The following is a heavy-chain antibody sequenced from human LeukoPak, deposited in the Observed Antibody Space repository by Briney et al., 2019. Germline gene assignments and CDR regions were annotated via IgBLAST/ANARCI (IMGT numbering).Heavy chain of an antibody. Sequence: GGSLRLSCAASGFTFSRYGMHWVRQAPGKGLEWVAFIRYDGSKEYFADFVKGRFTISRDNSNNTLYMQMTSLRPEDTAVYYCAKDRGYNVYHFDYWGQGTLVTVSS. J-gene: IGHJ4*02. CDR2: IRYDGSKE. D-gene: IGHD5-24*01. V-gene: IGHV3-30*02. CDR1: GFTFSRYG. CDR3: AKDRGYNVYHFDY.